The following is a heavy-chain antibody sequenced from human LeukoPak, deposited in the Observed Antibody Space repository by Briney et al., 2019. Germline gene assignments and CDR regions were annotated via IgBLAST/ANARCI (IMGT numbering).Heavy chain of an antibody. CDR3: ASALSLGNDFDY. CDR2: INPNSGGT. CDR1: GYTFTGYY. J-gene: IGHJ4*02. D-gene: IGHD1-1*01. V-gene: IGHV1-2*02. Sequence: GASVKVSCKASGYTFTGYYMHWVRQAPGQGLEWMGWINPNSGGTNYAQQFQGRLTMTRDTSISTAYMELSRLRSDDTAVYYCASALSLGNDFDYWGQGTLVTVSS.